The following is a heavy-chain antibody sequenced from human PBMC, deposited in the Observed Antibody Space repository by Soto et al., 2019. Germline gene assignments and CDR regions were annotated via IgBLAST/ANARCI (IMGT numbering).Heavy chain of an antibody. CDR3: ARDSSSGWGGYFDY. J-gene: IGHJ4*02. V-gene: IGHV1-69*12. D-gene: IGHD3-22*01. CDR1: GGTLSHFD. Sequence: QVQLVQSGAEVKKPGSSVKVSCKTSGGTLSHFDINWVRQAPGQGLEWMGGIIPIFGTPNYAQKFQGRVTITADESTSTAYMELSSLRSEDTAVYYCARDSSSGWGGYFDYWGQGTLVTVSS. CDR2: IIPIFGTP.